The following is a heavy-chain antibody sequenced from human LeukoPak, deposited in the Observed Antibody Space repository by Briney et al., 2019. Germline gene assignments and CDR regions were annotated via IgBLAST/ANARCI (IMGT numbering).Heavy chain of an antibody. V-gene: IGHV3-64D*06. D-gene: IGHD3-22*01. CDR2: ISSTGGST. CDR1: GFTFSNYA. Sequence: GGSLILSCSASGFTFSNYAMHWVRQAPGKGLEYVSVISSTGGSTYYADSVKGRFTVSRDNSKNTLYLQMSSLRAEDTAVYYCVKECLVIINYYFDYWGQGTLVTVSS. CDR3: VKECLVIINYYFDY. J-gene: IGHJ4*02.